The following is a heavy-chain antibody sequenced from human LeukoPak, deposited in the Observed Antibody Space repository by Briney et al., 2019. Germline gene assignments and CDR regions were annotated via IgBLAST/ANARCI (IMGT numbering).Heavy chain of an antibody. J-gene: IGHJ4*02. CDR1: GFTFSSYW. CDR2: IHSDGIGT. CDR3: ARDQGSFDY. V-gene: IGHV3-74*01. Sequence: GRSLRLSCAASGFTFSSYWMHWIRQAPGKGLVWVSRIHSDGIGTSYADSVRGRFTISRDNAKNTVYLQMNSLRAEDTAVYYCARDQGSFDYWGQGTLVTVSS.